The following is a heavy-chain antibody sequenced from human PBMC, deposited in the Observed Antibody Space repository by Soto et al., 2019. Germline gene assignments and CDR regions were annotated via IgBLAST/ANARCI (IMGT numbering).Heavy chain of an antibody. CDR2: IGGDGGSP. V-gene: IGHV3-23*01. D-gene: IGHD3-3*01. Sequence: PGGSLRLSCAASGFTFSEYAMSWVRQAPGKGLEWVSVIGGDGGSPNYADSVKGRFTVSRDNSKSTLYLQMNSLRAEDTAVYYCAKGSALRFFYYYYMDVWGKGTTVTVSS. CDR3: AKGSALRFFYYYYMDV. J-gene: IGHJ6*03. CDR1: GFTFSEYA.